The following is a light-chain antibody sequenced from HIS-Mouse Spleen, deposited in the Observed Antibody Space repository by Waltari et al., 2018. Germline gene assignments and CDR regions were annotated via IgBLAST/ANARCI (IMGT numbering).Light chain of an antibody. Sequence: QAALPHPPSSSGSPGQSVTISCPRTSSDVCGYNYFSWYQQHPGKAPKHMIYEVSKRPSGVPDRFSGSKSGNTASLTISGLQAEDEADYYCSSYAGSNNSLYVFGTGTKVTVL. V-gene: IGLV2-8*01. CDR2: EVS. CDR1: SSDVCGYNY. J-gene: IGLJ1*01. CDR3: SSYAGSNNSLYV.